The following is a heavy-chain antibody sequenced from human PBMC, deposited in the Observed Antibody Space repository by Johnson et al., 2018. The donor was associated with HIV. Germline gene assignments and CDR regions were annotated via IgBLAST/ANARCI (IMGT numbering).Heavy chain of an antibody. J-gene: IGHJ3*02. Sequence: VQLVESGGGVVQPGRSLRLSCSASAFTFSYFAMDWVRQAPGKGLEWVAFVSSDGNNKNYADSVKGRFTISRDNSKNTLYLQMNSLRAEDTALYYCARQLGSDAFDIWGQGTMVTVSS. CDR2: VSSDGNNK. V-gene: IGHV3-30*03. CDR1: AFTFSYFA. D-gene: IGHD7-27*01. CDR3: ARQLGSDAFDI.